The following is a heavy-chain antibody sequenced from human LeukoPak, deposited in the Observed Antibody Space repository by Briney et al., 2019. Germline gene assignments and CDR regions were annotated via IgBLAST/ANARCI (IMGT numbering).Heavy chain of an antibody. J-gene: IGHJ4*02. D-gene: IGHD4-17*01. V-gene: IGHV1-24*01. CDR2: FDPEDGET. CDR1: GYTLTELS. Sequence: ASVKVSCKVSGYTLTELSMHWVRQAPGKGLEWMGGFDPEDGETIYAQKFQGRVTITADKSTSTAYMELSSLRSEDTAVYYCATYGDYYFDYWGQGTLVTVSS. CDR3: ATYGDYYFDY.